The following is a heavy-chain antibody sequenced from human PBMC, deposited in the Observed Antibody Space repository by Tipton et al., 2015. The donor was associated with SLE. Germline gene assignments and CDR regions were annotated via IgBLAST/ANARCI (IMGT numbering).Heavy chain of an antibody. CDR3: AREKYYDRTPGWYFDS. J-gene: IGHJ4*02. D-gene: IGHD3-22*01. V-gene: IGHV1-69*05. CDR1: GGTFSSYA. Sequence: QSGPEVKKPGSSVKVSCKASGGTFSSYAISWVRQAPGQGLEWMGGIIPIFGTANYAQKFQGRVTITTDESTSTAYMELSSLRAEDTAVYYCAREKYYDRTPGWYFDSGGQGTLVTVS. CDR2: IIPIFGTA.